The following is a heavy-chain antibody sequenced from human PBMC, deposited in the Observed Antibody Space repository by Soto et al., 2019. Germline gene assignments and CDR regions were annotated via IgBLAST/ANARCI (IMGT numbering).Heavy chain of an antibody. D-gene: IGHD1-7*01. J-gene: IGHJ5*02. CDR1: GGSISSYY. Sequence: SETLSLTCTVSGGSISSYYWSWIRQPPGKGLEWIGYIYYSGSTNYNPSLKSRVTISVDTSKNQFSPKLSSVTAADTAVYYCARDITGTSPLDPWGQGTLVTVSS. CDR2: IYYSGST. V-gene: IGHV4-59*01. CDR3: ARDITGTSPLDP.